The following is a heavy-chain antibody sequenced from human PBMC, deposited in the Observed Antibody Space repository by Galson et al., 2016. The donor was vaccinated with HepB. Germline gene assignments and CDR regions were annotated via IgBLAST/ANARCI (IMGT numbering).Heavy chain of an antibody. CDR3: TRERWGSTIPDY. CDR2: IYHSGTT. Sequence: SETLSLTCNVSGYYISDGSYWGWIRQPPGKGLEWIASIYHSGTTYYNPSLNSRVTMSVDTSKNHFSLNLNSATAGDTAVYFCTRERWGSTIPDYWGQGTLVTASS. D-gene: IGHD3-16*01. V-gene: IGHV4-38-2*02. CDR1: GYYISDGSY. J-gene: IGHJ4*02.